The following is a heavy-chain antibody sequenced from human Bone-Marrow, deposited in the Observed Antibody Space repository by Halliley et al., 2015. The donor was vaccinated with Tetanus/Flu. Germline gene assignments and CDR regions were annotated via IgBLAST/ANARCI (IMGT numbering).Heavy chain of an antibody. CDR3: ARGLIMDV. CDR1: DGSVTTTDSY. V-gene: IGHV4-39*01. Sequence: TLSLTCSVSDGSVTTTDSYWGWIRQPPGKGLEWIGTFYYSGSTYYNPSLRSRVTIFVDTSKNQFSLKLSSVTAADRAVYYCARGLIMDVWGQGTTVTVSS. CDR2: FYYSGST. J-gene: IGHJ6*02.